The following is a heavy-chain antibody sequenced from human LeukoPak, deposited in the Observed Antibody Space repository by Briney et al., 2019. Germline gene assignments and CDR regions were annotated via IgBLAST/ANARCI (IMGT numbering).Heavy chain of an antibody. CDR3: GASRQYYCCMDV. Sequence: PGGSLRLSCAASGFTFSSYAMHWVRQAPGKGLEWVAVISYGGSKKYYADSVKGRFTISRDNSKNTLYLQMNSLRAEDTAVYYCGASRQYYCCMDVWGQGTTVTVSS. J-gene: IGHJ6*02. V-gene: IGHV3-30-3*01. CDR2: ISYGGSKK. CDR1: GFTFSSYA.